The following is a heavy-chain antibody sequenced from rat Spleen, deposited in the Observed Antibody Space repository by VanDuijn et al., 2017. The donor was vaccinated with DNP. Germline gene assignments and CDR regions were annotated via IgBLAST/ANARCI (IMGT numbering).Heavy chain of an antibody. Sequence: EVQLVESGGGLVQLGRSLKIPSAVSGFTFSDYAMAWVRQAPKIGLEWVATISYDDYRTYYRDSVKGRFTISRDTAKSTLYLQMDSLRSEDTATYYCARDNYGTYGAMDAWGQGTSVTVSS. J-gene: IGHJ4*01. CDR2: ISYDDYRT. D-gene: IGHD1-3*01. V-gene: IGHV5-17*01. CDR3: ARDNYGTYGAMDA. CDR1: GFTFSDYA.